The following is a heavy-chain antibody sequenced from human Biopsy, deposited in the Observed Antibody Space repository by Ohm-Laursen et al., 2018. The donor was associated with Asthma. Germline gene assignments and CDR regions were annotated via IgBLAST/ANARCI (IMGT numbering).Heavy chain of an antibody. CDR2: IYFNGST. CDR1: YGSITSGGYY. CDR3: ARAQDYYDSRGYYRSFDY. D-gene: IGHD3-22*01. Sequence: SQTLSLTCTVSYGSITSGGYYLTWVRPPPRKGPEWVGVIYFNGSTYYNPSLKSRVSISIDTSKNQFSLKLSSVTAADTAVYYCARAQDYYDSRGYYRSFDYWGQGTLVTVSS. J-gene: IGHJ4*02. V-gene: IGHV4-31*03.